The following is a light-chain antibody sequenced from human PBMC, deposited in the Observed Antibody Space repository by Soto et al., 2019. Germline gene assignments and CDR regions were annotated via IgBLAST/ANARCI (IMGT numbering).Light chain of an antibody. CDR2: DVS. J-gene: IGLJ2*01. CDR3: CSYAGSYTLV. V-gene: IGLV2-11*01. CDR1: SSDVGGSNY. Sequence: QSALTQPRSVSGSPGQSVTISCTGTSSDVGGSNYVSWYQQHPGKAPKLMIYDVSKRPSGVPDRFSRSKSGNTASLTISGLQAEDEAVYYCCSYAGSYTLVFGGGTKLTVL.